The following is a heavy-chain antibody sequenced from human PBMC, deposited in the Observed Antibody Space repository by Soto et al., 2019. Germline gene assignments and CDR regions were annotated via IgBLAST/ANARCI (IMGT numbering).Heavy chain of an antibody. CDR2: IIPIFGTA. CDR1: GGTFSSYA. J-gene: IGHJ6*02. Sequence: QVQLVQSGAEVKKPGSSVKVSCKASGGTFSSYAISWVRQAPGQGLEWMGGIIPIFGTANYAQKFQGRGTITADESTSTAYMELSSLRSEDTAVYYCARGLDTAMVTPYGMDVWGQGTTVTVSS. V-gene: IGHV1-69*01. CDR3: ARGLDTAMVTPYGMDV. D-gene: IGHD5-18*01.